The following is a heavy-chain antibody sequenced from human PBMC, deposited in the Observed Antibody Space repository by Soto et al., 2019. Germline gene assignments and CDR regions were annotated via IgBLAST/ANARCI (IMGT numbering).Heavy chain of an antibody. CDR2: INSDGSST. Sequence: GGSLRLSCAASGFTFSSYWMHWVRQAPGKGLVWVSRINSDGSSTSYADSVKGRFTISRDNAKNTLYLQMNSLRAEDTAVYYCARVLAFLGYCSGGSCDYYYYGMDVWGQGTTVTVSS. CDR3: ARVLAFLGYCSGGSCDYYYYGMDV. CDR1: GFTFSSYW. D-gene: IGHD2-15*01. J-gene: IGHJ6*02. V-gene: IGHV3-74*01.